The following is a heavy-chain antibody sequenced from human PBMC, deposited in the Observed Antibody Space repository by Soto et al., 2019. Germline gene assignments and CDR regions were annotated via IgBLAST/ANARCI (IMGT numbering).Heavy chain of an antibody. CDR1: GFSFSSYG. J-gene: IGHJ6*02. V-gene: IGHV3-30*03. CDR3: AGALENPYFYYGLNV. Sequence: GGSLRLSCAASGFSFSSYGREWVRLAPGKGLEWVAATTYDGGIKHYVDSVKGRFTISRDNSKNTLYLQMNSLRVEDTATYYCAGALENPYFYYGLNVWGQGTTVTVYS. CDR2: TTYDGGIK. D-gene: IGHD1-1*01.